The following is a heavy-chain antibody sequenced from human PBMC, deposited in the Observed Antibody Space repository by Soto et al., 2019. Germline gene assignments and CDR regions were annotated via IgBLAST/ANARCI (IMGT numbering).Heavy chain of an antibody. CDR3: AKGFSTGMYVDS. Sequence: QVQLQESGPGLVTPSGTLSLTCSVSGDSVSSNSYYWTWIRQPPGKTLEWVGFILSRGGTSTNPSLRGRLSMSVDTSKNQFSMRLTSVTAADTGVYFCAKGFSTGMYVDSWGRGTLVTVSS. V-gene: IGHV4-61*01. CDR1: GDSVSSNSYY. D-gene: IGHD6-19*01. J-gene: IGHJ5*01. CDR2: ILSRGGT.